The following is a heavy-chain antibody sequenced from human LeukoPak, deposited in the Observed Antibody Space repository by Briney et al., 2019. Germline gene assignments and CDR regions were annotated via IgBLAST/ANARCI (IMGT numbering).Heavy chain of an antibody. CDR2: VSDSGDGT. D-gene: IGHD1-7*01. V-gene: IGHV3-23*01. CDR3: AKDRACGQWNCQGSDY. CDR1: GFTFSSYA. J-gene: IGHJ4*02. Sequence: PGGSLRFSCAASGFTFSSYAMYWVRQAPGKGLEWVLGVSDSGDGTHYADSVKGRFTISRDNSKNTLYLQMNNLRAEDTAVYYCAKDRACGQWNCQGSDYWGQGTLVTVSS.